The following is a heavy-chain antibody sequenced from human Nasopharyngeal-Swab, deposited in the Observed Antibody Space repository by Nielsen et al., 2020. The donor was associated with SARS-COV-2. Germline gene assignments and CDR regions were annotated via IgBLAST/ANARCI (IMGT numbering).Heavy chain of an antibody. CDR2: IYYSGST. J-gene: IGHJ4*02. D-gene: IGHD5-18*01. Sequence: SETLSLTCTVSGGSISSGDYYWSWIRQPPGKGLEWIGYIYYSGSTYYNPSIKSRVTISVDTSKTQFSLKLNSVTAADTAVYYCAREGYSYGTDYWGQGTLVTVSS. CDR1: GGSISSGDYY. V-gene: IGHV4-30-4*01. CDR3: AREGYSYGTDY.